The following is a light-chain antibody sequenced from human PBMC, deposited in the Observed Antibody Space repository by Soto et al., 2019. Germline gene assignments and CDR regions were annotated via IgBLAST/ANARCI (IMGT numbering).Light chain of an antibody. V-gene: IGKV1-5*01. Sequence: DIQMTQSPSTLSASVGDRVVITCRASQSITTWLAWYQQKPGKAPKLLIYDASSLESGVPSRFSGSGSGTESTLTISSLQPDDFATYYCQQYNDYWTFGQGTKVEIK. J-gene: IGKJ1*01. CDR1: QSITTW. CDR2: DAS. CDR3: QQYNDYWT.